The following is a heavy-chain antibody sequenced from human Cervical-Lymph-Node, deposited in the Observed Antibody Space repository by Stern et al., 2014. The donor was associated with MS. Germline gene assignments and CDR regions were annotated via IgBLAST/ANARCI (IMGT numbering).Heavy chain of an antibody. V-gene: IGHV3-30*09. CDR1: GFTFNNYA. Sequence: VQLVQSGGGVVHPGESLRLACVASGFTFNNYAMHWVRQAPGQGLEWVAVISDDRNTIHNADSVMRRFVITRDNSKNTVYLKMSSLREKDTAVYYCASPGGISDGADFDYWGQGTLVTVSS. D-gene: IGHD2-21*02. CDR2: ISDDRNTI. CDR3: ASPGGISDGADFDY. J-gene: IGHJ4*02.